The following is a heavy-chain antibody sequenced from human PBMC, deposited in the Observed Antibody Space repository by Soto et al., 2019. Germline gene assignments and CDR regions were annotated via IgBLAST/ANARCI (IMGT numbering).Heavy chain of an antibody. Sequence: SETLSLTCAVYGGSFSGYYWSWIRQPPGKGLEWIGEINHSGSTNYNPSLKSRVTISVDTSKNQFSLKLSSVTAADTAVYYCARAKRSEGVASAGYYYYYGMAVWGQGSSVPVSS. CDR3: ARAKRSEGVASAGYYYYYGMAV. CDR2: INHSGST. D-gene: IGHD6-13*01. V-gene: IGHV4-34*01. J-gene: IGHJ6*02. CDR1: GGSFSGYY.